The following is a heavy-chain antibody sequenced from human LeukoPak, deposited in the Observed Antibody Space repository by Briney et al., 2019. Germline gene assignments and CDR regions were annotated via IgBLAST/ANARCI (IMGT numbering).Heavy chain of an antibody. V-gene: IGHV1-46*01. Sequence: GASVKVSCKASGYTFSSYGISWVRQAPGQGLEWMGLINPDGGTTTYAQKFQGRVTMTRDTSTTTVNMEVSSLGSEDTAVYYCARERPASCYFDYWGLGTLVTVSS. CDR2: INPDGGTT. D-gene: IGHD2-2*01. J-gene: IGHJ4*02. CDR3: ARERPASCYFDY. CDR1: GYTFSSYG.